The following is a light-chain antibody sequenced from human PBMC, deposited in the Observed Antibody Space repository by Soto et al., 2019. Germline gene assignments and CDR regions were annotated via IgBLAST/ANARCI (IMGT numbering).Light chain of an antibody. Sequence: DIQMTQSPSTLSASVGDRVTITCRASQTISNWLAWYQQKPGKAPKVLIFVASTLDGGVPSRFSGRRSGTDFTLTISSLQPSDFATYYCQQYNSYTWTFGQGTKVDIK. V-gene: IGKV1-5*01. CDR1: QTISNW. CDR3: QQYNSYTWT. CDR2: VAS. J-gene: IGKJ1*01.